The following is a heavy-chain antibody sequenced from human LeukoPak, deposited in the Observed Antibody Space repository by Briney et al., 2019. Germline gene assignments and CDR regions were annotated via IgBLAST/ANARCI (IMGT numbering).Heavy chain of an antibody. CDR3: ARGSSGWFNYYYYMDV. D-gene: IGHD6-19*01. Sequence: ASVKVSWKASGYTFTSYDINWVRQATGQGLEWMGWMNPNSGNTGYAQKFQGRVTMTRNTSISTAYMELSSLRSEDTAVYYCARGSSGWFNYYYYMDVWGKGTTVTVSS. CDR1: GYTFTSYD. J-gene: IGHJ6*03. CDR2: MNPNSGNT. V-gene: IGHV1-8*01.